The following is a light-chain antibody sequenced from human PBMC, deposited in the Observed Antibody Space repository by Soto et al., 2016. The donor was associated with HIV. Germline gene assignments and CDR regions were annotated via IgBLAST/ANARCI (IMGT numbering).Light chain of an antibody. Sequence: SYELTQPSSVSVSPGQTVKITCSEDVLAKNFARWFQQKPGRAPILVIYKDTYRPSGIPERFSGSNSGTTVTLIITGAHVDDEADYYCYSAADNNVVFGGGTKLTVL. J-gene: IGLJ2*01. CDR3: YSAADNNVV. CDR1: VLAKNF. CDR2: KDT. V-gene: IGLV3-27*01.